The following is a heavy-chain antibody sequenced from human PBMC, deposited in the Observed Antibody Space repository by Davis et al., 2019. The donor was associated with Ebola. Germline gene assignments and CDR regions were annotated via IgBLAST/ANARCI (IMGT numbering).Heavy chain of an antibody. Sequence: GESLKISCAASGFNFSTYGLHWVRQAPGKGLEWVAVISYDGSNKYYADSVKGRFTISRDNSKNTLYLQMNSLRAEDTAVYYCAKAGGIVGATSDYWGQGTLVTVSS. V-gene: IGHV3-30*18. CDR1: GFNFSTYG. CDR3: AKAGGIVGATSDY. J-gene: IGHJ4*02. CDR2: ISYDGSNK. D-gene: IGHD1-26*01.